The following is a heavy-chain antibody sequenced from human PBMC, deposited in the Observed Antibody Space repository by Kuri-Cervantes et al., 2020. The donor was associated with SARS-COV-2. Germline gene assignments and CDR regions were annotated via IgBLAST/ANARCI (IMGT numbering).Heavy chain of an antibody. CDR3: TTSPLGLVVILRSNYYGMDV. J-gene: IGHJ6*02. CDR2: ISYDGSNK. CDR1: GFTFSSYG. V-gene: IGHV3-30*03. D-gene: IGHD3-22*01. Sequence: LSLTCAASGFTFSSYGMHWVRQAPGKGLEWVAVISYDGSNKYYADSVKGRFTISRDNSKNTLYLQMNSLKTEDTAVYYCTTSPLGLVVILRSNYYGMDVWGQGTTVTVSS.